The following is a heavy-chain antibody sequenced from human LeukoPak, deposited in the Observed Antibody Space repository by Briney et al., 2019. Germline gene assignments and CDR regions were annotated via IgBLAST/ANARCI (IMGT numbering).Heavy chain of an antibody. V-gene: IGHV4-30-2*01. Sequence: SETLSLTCAASGGSFSSGGYSWSWLRQPTGRGLEWVGYIYNSGSTYYNPSHKSRVTISVDRSKNQFSLKVSSVTAADAAVYYCARRDSGTYAYWGQGILVTVSS. CDR2: IYNSGST. CDR3: ARRDSGTYAY. J-gene: IGHJ4*02. D-gene: IGHD3-10*01. CDR1: GGSFSSGGYS.